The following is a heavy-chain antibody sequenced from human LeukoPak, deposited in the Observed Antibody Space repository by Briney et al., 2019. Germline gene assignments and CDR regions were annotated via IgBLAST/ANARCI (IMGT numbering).Heavy chain of an antibody. CDR3: AHGGLYYLDY. Sequence: GGSLRLSCAASGFSFCSHGMSWVRQAPGKGLEWVSAISGSGNTYYADSVKGRFTISRDISKNTLYLQMNSLSAEATAVYYCAHGGLYYLDYWGQGTLVTVSS. CDR1: GFSFCSHG. J-gene: IGHJ4*02. CDR2: ISGSGNT. D-gene: IGHD3-10*01. V-gene: IGHV3-23*01.